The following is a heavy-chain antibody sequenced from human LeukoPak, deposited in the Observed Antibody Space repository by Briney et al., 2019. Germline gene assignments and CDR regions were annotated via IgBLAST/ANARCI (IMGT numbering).Heavy chain of an antibody. J-gene: IGHJ4*02. CDR2: IVVGSGNT. Sequence: ASVKVSCRASGFTFTSSAVQWVRQARGQRLEWIGWIVVGSGNTSYAQKFQERGTITRDMSTSTAYMELSSLRSEDTAVYYCAAVYDSTGYYYDYWGQGTLVTVSS. CDR3: AAVYDSTGYYYDY. CDR1: GFTFTSSA. D-gene: IGHD3-22*01. V-gene: IGHV1-58*01.